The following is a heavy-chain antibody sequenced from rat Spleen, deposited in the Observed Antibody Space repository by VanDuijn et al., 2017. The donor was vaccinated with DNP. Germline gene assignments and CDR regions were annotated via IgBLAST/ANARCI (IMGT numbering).Heavy chain of an antibody. J-gene: IGHJ2*01. CDR1: GFTFTDYY. Sequence: EVQLVESGGGLVQPGNSLKLSCAASGFTFTDYYMAWVRQAPTKGLEWVASISHDVANTYYRDSLKGRFTVSRVNAKSSLCLQMDSLRSEDTATYYCARGHWPDWGQGVMVTVSS. CDR2: ISHDVANT. V-gene: IGHV5S23*01. CDR3: ARGHWPD. D-gene: IGHD4-2*01.